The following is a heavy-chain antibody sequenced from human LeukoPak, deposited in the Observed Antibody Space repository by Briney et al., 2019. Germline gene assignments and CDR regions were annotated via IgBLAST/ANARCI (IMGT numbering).Heavy chain of an antibody. D-gene: IGHD6-13*01. Sequence: AAVNVSCKACGYTFTSYGISWVRQAPGQGLEGMGWISAYNGNKNYAQKLQGRVTINTDTYTNKAPMDLKTQRSDDTRVYFCARVDGIAAASIIDYWGQGTLVTVSS. J-gene: IGHJ4*02. V-gene: IGHV1-18*01. CDR3: ARVDGIAAASIIDY. CDR2: ISAYNGNK. CDR1: GYTFTSYG.